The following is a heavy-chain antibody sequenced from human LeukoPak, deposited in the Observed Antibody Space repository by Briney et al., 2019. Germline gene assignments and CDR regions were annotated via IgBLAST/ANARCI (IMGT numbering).Heavy chain of an antibody. D-gene: IGHD6-13*01. CDR2: ISGSGGST. Sequence: PGGSLRLSCAASGFTFNSYAMSWVRQAPGKGLEWVSAISGSGGSTYYADSVKGRFTISRDNSKNTLYLQMNSLRAEDTAVYYCAKARLRSSPAYYYYYMDVWGKGTTVTVSS. V-gene: IGHV3-23*01. CDR3: AKARLRSSPAYYYYYMDV. CDR1: GFTFNSYA. J-gene: IGHJ6*03.